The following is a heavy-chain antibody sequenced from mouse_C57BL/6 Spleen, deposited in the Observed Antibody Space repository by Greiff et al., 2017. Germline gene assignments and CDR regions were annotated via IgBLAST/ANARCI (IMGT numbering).Heavy chain of an antibody. CDR3: TTPHYDGYSFAY. J-gene: IGHJ3*01. CDR1: GFNIKDDY. D-gene: IGHD2-3*01. V-gene: IGHV14-4*01. CDR2: IDPENGDT. Sequence: VQLQQSGAELVRPGASVKLSCTASGFNIKDDYMHWVKQRPEQGLEWIGWIDPENGDTEYASKFQGKATITADTSSNTAYLQLSSLTSEDTAVYYWTTPHYDGYSFAYWGQGTLVTVSA.